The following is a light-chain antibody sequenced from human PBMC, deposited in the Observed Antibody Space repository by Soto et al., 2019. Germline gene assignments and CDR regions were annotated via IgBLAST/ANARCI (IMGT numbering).Light chain of an antibody. CDR2: LGF. CDR1: QSLLHNNGYNY. V-gene: IGKV2-28*01. Sequence: EIVMTQSPLSLPVTPGEPASISCRSSQSLLHNNGYNYLDWYLQKPGQSPQLLIYLGFNRASGVPDRFSGSGSGTDFTLKISRVEAEDVGVYLCIQARQIPLTFGGGTKVEIK. J-gene: IGKJ4*01. CDR3: IQARQIPLT.